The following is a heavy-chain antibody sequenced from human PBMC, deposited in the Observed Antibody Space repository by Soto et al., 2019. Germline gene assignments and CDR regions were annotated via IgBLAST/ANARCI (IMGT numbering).Heavy chain of an antibody. CDR2: IFSNDEK. V-gene: IGHV2-26*01. Sequence: KESGPVLVKPTETLTLTCTVSGFSLSNARMGVSWIRQPPGKALEWLAHIFSNDEKSYSTSLKSRLTISKDTSKSQVVLTMTNMDPVDTATYYCARIDINYYDSSGYFIFDYWGQGTLVTVSS. J-gene: IGHJ4*02. D-gene: IGHD3-22*01. CDR3: ARIDINYYDSSGYFIFDY. CDR1: GFSLSNARMG.